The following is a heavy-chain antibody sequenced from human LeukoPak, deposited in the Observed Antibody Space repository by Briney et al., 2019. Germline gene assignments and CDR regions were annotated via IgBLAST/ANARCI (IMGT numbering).Heavy chain of an antibody. J-gene: IGHJ6*03. Sequence: GGSLRLSCAASGFTFSSYWMSWVRQAPGKGLEWVANIKQDGSEKYYVDSVKGRFTISRDNAKNSLYQQMNSLRAEDTAVYYCSYYYGSGSEYVDVWGKGTTVTVSS. D-gene: IGHD3-10*01. CDR2: IKQDGSEK. V-gene: IGHV3-7*01. CDR1: GFTFSSYW. CDR3: SYYYGSGSEYVDV.